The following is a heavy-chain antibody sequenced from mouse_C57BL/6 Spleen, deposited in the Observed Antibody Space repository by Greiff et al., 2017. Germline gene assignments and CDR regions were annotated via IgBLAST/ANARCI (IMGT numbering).Heavy chain of an antibody. V-gene: IGHV1-81*01. D-gene: IGHD2-4*01. Sequence: VQRVESGAELARPGASVKLSCKASGYTFTSYGISWVKQRTGQGLEWIGEIYPRSGNTSYNEKFKGKATLTADKSSSTAYMELRSLTSEDSAVLFCADPYDYDARFAYWGQGTLVTVSA. CDR1: GYTFTSYG. CDR2: IYPRSGNT. CDR3: ADPYDYDARFAY. J-gene: IGHJ3*01.